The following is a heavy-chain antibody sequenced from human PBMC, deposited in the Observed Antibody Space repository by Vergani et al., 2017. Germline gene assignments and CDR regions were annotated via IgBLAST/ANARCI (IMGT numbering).Heavy chain of an antibody. CDR2: IYHSGST. Sequence: QVQLQESGPGLVKPSETLSLTCTVSGGSISSYYWSWIRQPPGKGLEWIGYIYHSGSTYYNPSLKSRVTISVDRSKNQFSLKLSSVTAADTAVYYCARAYYDFWSGYYTRVPYYFDYWGQGTLVTVSS. J-gene: IGHJ4*02. CDR1: GGSISSYY. D-gene: IGHD3-3*01. V-gene: IGHV4-59*12. CDR3: ARAYYDFWSGYYTRVPYYFDY.